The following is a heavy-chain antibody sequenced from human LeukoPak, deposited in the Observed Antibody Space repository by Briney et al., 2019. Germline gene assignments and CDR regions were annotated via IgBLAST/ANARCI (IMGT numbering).Heavy chain of an antibody. Sequence: GGSLRLSCAASGFTFSSYAMSWVRQAPGKGLEWVSVISNSGGSTYYADSVKGRFTISRDNSKNTLYLQMNSLRAEDTAVYYCAKGSGGSCYSGIDVWGQGTTVTVSS. CDR2: ISNSGGST. J-gene: IGHJ6*02. D-gene: IGHD2-15*01. CDR1: GFTFSSYA. CDR3: AKGSGGSCYSGIDV. V-gene: IGHV3-23*01.